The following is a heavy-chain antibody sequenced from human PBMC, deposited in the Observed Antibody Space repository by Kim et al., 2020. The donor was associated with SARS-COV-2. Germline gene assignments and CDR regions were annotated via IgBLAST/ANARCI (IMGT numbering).Heavy chain of an antibody. D-gene: IGHD4-17*01. J-gene: IGHJ3*01. CDR1: GFTFSGSS. Sequence: GGSLRLSCAVSGFTFSGSSMSWVRQAPGKGLEWVANIKQGGNDKYYVYSVKGRFTISRDNAKNSLYLQLSSLSAEDTAVYHCSRVRDYGDFPRRAFDVWGRGKMVPVSS. V-gene: IGHV3-7*01. CDR2: IKQGGNDK. CDR3: SRVRDYGDFPRRAFDV.